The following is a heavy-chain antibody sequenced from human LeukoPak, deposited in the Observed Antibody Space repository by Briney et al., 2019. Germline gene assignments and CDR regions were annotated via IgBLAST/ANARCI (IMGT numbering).Heavy chain of an antibody. CDR3: ARVGSVWRSYRYGAFDI. D-gene: IGHD3-16*02. V-gene: IGHV4-39*07. Sequence: KASETLSLTCTVSGGSISSSSYYWGWIRQPPGKGLQWIGSIYYSGTTYNNPSLKSRVTMSVDTSKNQFSLKLSSVTAADTAVYYCARVGSVWRSYRYGAFDIWGQGTMVTVSS. CDR2: IYYSGTT. CDR1: GGSISSSSYY. J-gene: IGHJ3*02.